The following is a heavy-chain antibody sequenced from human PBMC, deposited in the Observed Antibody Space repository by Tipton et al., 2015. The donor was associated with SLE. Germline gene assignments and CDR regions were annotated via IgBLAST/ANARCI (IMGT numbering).Heavy chain of an antibody. CDR1: GGSISSHY. CDR3: VREGATYYYDSSGYYYPYYFDY. V-gene: IGHV4-59*11. J-gene: IGHJ4*02. CDR2: IYYSGST. D-gene: IGHD3-22*01. Sequence: TLSLTCTVSGGSISSHYWSWIRQPPGKGLEWIGYIYYSGSTNYNPSLKSRVTISVDTSKNQFSLKLSSVTAADTAVYYCVREGATYYYDSSGYYYPYYFDYWGQGTLVTVSS.